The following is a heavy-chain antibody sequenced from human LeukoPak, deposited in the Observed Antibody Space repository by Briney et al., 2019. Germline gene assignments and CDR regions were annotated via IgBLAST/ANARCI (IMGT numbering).Heavy chain of an antibody. D-gene: IGHD3-22*01. CDR2: INHSGST. CDR3: ARGESYYYGSSGYYY. V-gene: IGHV4-34*01. Sequence: PSETLSLTCAVYGGSFSGYYWSWIRQPPGKGLEWIGEINHSGSTNYNPSLKSRVTISVDTSKNQFSLKLSSVTAADTAVYYCARGESYYYGSSGYYYWGQGTLVTVSS. J-gene: IGHJ4*02. CDR1: GGSFSGYY.